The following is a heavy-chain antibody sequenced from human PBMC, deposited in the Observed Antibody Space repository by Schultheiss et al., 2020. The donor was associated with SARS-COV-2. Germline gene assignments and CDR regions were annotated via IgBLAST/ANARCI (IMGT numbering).Heavy chain of an antibody. CDR1: GGSISSYY. D-gene: IGHD3-10*01. J-gene: IGHJ2*01. Sequence: SETLSLTCTVSGGSISSYYWSWIRQPPGKGLEWIGYIYYSGSTNYNPSLKSRVTMSVDTSKNQFSLKLSSVTAADTAVYYCARTLGDGHWYFDLWGRGTLVTVSS. V-gene: IGHV4-59*12. CDR3: ARTLGDGHWYFDL. CDR2: IYYSGST.